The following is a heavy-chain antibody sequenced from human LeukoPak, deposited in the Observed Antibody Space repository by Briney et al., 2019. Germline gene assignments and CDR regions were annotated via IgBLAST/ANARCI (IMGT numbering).Heavy chain of an antibody. Sequence: ASVKVSCKASGYTFTSYGISWVRQAPGQGLEWMGWINPNSGGTNYAQKFQGRVTMTRDTSISTAYMELSRLRSDDTAVYYCAALMTTVVHTFDYWGQGTLVTVSS. CDR3: AALMTTVVHTFDY. CDR2: INPNSGGT. V-gene: IGHV1-2*02. J-gene: IGHJ4*02. CDR1: GYTFTSYG. D-gene: IGHD4-23*01.